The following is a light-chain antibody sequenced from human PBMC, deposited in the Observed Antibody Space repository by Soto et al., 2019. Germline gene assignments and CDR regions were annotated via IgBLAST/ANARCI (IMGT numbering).Light chain of an antibody. V-gene: IGKV3-20*01. CDR2: GTS. J-gene: IGKJ2*01. CDR1: QSVKSSY. Sequence: EIVLTQSPGTLSLSPGERATLPCRASQSVKSSYLAWYQHKPGQAPRLLIYGTSSRATGIPDRFSGSGSGTDFTLTISRLEPEDFVTYYCQQFSSHSSTFGQGTKLEIK. CDR3: QQFSSHSST.